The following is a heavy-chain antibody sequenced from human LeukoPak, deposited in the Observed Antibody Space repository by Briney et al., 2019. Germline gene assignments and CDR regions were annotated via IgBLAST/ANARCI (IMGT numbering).Heavy chain of an antibody. J-gene: IGHJ4*02. CDR3: ASLVVPAAI. Sequence: GSLRLSCAASGFTFSSYSMNWVRQAPGKGLEWVSYISSSSSTIYYAASVKGRFTISRDNAKNSLYLQMNSLRAEDTAVYYCASLVVPAAIWGQGTLVTVSP. D-gene: IGHD2-2*01. CDR1: GFTFSSYS. V-gene: IGHV3-48*01. CDR2: ISSSSSTI.